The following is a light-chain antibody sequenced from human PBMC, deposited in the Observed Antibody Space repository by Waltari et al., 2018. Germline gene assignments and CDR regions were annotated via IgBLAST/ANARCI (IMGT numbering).Light chain of an antibody. Sequence: QSALTQPASVSGSPGQSITISCTGTSSDVGDYNYVSWYQQHPDKAPKLMIYDVSNRPSGVSNRFSGSKSGNTASLTISGLQAEDEADYYCSSYTSSSTLVLFGEGTKLTVL. CDR2: DVS. J-gene: IGLJ2*01. CDR3: SSYTSSSTLVL. V-gene: IGLV2-14*03. CDR1: SSDVGDYNY.